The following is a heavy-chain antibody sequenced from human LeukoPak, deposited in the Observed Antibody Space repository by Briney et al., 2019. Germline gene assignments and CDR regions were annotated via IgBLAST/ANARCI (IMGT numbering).Heavy chain of an antibody. Sequence: PGGFLRLSCTAPGFTFSRYWMTWVRQAPGKGLEWVANIKEDGSAKYYVDSMKGRFTISRDNAKNSLYLQINSLRAEDTAVYYCARDSPGYGGYSYWGQGTLVTVSS. J-gene: IGHJ4*02. D-gene: IGHD5-12*01. CDR1: GFTFSRYW. V-gene: IGHV3-7*04. CDR2: IKEDGSAK. CDR3: ARDSPGYGGYSY.